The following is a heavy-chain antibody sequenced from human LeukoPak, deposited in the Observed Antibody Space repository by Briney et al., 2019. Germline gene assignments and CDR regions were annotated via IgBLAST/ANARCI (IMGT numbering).Heavy chain of an antibody. Sequence: PGRSLRLSCAASGFTFSIYAMHWVRQAPGKGLEWVAVISYDGSNKYYADSVKGRFTISRDNSKNTLYLQMNSLRAEDTAVYYCARGTTMIVVVITSFDYWGQGTLVTVSS. CDR2: ISYDGSNK. CDR1: GFTFSIYA. J-gene: IGHJ4*02. CDR3: ARGTTMIVVVITSFDY. V-gene: IGHV3-30-3*01. D-gene: IGHD3-22*01.